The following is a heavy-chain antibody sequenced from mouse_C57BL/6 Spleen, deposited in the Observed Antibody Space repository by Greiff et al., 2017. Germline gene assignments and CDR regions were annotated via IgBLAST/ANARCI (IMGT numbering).Heavy chain of an antibody. CDR3: ARWGTTVVASGYHLDY. CDR2: IYPGDGDT. V-gene: IGHV1-82*01. D-gene: IGHD1-1*01. J-gene: IGHJ2*01. CDR1: GYAFSSSW. Sequence: VQLKQSGPELVKPGASVKISCKASGYAFSSSWMNWVKQRPGKGLEWIGRIYPGDGDTNYNGKFKGKATLTAAKSPSTAYMQLRSLKSVDSAVYHCARWGTTVVASGYHLDYWGQGTTLTVSS.